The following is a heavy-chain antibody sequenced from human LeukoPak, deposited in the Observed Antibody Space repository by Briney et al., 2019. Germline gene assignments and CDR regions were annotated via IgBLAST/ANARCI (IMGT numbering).Heavy chain of an antibody. CDR2: INHSGST. D-gene: IGHD6-19*01. Sequence: KPSETLSLTCAVYGGSFSGYYWSWIRQPPGKGLEWIGEINHSGSTNYNPSLKSRVTISVDTSKNQFSLKLSSVTAADTAVYYCASSGRWLEGSLDYWGQGTLVTVS. CDR1: GGSFSGYY. CDR3: ASSGRWLEGSLDY. J-gene: IGHJ4*02. V-gene: IGHV4-34*01.